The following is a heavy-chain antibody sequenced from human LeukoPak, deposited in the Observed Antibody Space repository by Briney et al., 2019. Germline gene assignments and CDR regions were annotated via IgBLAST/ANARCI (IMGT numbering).Heavy chain of an antibody. CDR3: ARDMWQQWLANWFDP. V-gene: IGHV6-1*01. D-gene: IGHD6-19*01. J-gene: IGHJ5*02. CDR2: TYYRPKWYN. Sequence: SQTLSLTSAISGDSASSNSAAWNWIRQSPSRGLEWPGRTYYRPKWYNDYAVSVKSRITINPDTSKNQFSLQLNSVTPEDTAVYYCARDMWQQWLANWFDPWGQGTLVTVSS. CDR1: GDSASSNSAA.